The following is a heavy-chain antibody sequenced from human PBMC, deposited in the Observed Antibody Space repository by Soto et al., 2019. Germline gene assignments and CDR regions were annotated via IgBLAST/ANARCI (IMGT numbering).Heavy chain of an antibody. J-gene: IGHJ4*02. Sequence: LRLSCAASGFTFSNAWMSWVRQAPGKGLEWVGRIKSKTDGGTTDYAAPVKGRFTISRDDSKNTLYLQMNSLKTEDTAVYYCTTSIAAQYYFDYWGQGTLVTVS. V-gene: IGHV3-15*01. CDR3: TTSIAAQYYFDY. CDR1: GFTFSNAW. CDR2: IKSKTDGGTT. D-gene: IGHD6-13*01.